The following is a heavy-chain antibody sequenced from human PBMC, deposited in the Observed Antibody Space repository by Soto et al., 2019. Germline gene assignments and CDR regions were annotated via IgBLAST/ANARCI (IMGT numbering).Heavy chain of an antibody. V-gene: IGHV3-30*18. Sequence: GGSLRLSCAASGFTFSSYVMYWVRQAPGKGLVCIAVISYDGSNKYYADSLKDRFTISRDNSKNTLYLQMNSLRAEDTAVYYCAKDLVDTDMEREPDYWGQGTLVTVS. D-gene: IGHD5-18*01. J-gene: IGHJ4*02. CDR1: GFTFSSYV. CDR2: ISYDGSNK. CDR3: AKDLVDTDMEREPDY.